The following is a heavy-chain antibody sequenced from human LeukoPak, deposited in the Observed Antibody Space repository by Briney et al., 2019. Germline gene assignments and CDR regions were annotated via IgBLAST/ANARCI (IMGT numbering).Heavy chain of an antibody. CDR2: IYPGDSDT. Sequence: RGESLKISCKASGYSFNTYWIGWVRQMPGKGLERMGLIYPGDSDTRYSPSFQGQVTISADKSISTAYLQWSSLKASDTAMYYCARHYSSSSGDGFDIWGQGTMVTVSS. CDR3: ARHYSSSSGDGFDI. V-gene: IGHV5-51*01. CDR1: GYSFNTYW. J-gene: IGHJ3*02. D-gene: IGHD6-6*01.